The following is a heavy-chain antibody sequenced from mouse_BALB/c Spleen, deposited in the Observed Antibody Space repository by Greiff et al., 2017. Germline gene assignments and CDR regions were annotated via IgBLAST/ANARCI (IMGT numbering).Heavy chain of an antibody. Sequence: EVKVEESGPSLVKPSQTLSLTCSVTGDSITSGYWNWIRKFPGNKLEYMGYISYSGSTYYNPSLKSRISITRDTSKNQYYLQLNSVTTEDTATYYCARGGVYYDYDASFDYWGQGTTLTVSS. J-gene: IGHJ2*01. CDR3: ARGGVYYDYDASFDY. CDR1: GDSITSGY. D-gene: IGHD2-4*01. CDR2: ISYSGST. V-gene: IGHV3-8*02.